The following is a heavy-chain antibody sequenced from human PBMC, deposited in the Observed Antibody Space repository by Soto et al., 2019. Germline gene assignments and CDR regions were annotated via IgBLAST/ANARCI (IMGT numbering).Heavy chain of an antibody. V-gene: IGHV1-18*01. Sequence: QVHLVQSGAEVKEPGASVKVSCQGSGYAFTTYVITWVRQAPGQGLEWMGWISAHNGNTNYAQKLQGIVTVTRDTSTSTAYMELRSLRYDDTAVYYCARGRYGDYWGQGALVTVSS. D-gene: IGHD1-1*01. CDR3: ARGRYGDY. J-gene: IGHJ4*02. CDR1: GYAFTTYV. CDR2: ISAHNGNT.